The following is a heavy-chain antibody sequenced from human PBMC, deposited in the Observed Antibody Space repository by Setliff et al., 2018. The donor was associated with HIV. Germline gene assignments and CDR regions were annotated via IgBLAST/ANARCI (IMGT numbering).Heavy chain of an antibody. D-gene: IGHD2-15*01. CDR3: ARDAGHIVVVVAAYYYYMDV. J-gene: IGHJ6*03. V-gene: IGHV1-2*02. Sequence: ASVKVSCKASGYTFTDYYMHWVRQAPGQGLEWMGWINPNSGGTNYAQKFQGRVTMTRDTSISTAYMELSRLRSDDTAVYYCARDAGHIVVVVAAYYYYMDVWGKGTTVTVSS. CDR2: INPNSGGT. CDR1: GYTFTDYY.